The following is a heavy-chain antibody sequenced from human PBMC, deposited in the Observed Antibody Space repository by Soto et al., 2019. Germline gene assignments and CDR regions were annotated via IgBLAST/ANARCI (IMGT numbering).Heavy chain of an antibody. CDR3: TRVRRAAAGTRWGPNRDY. CDR2: IRSKAYGGTT. V-gene: IGHV3-49*04. J-gene: IGHJ4*02. D-gene: IGHD6-13*01. Sequence: TGGSLRLSCTASGFTFGDYAMSWVRQAPGKGLEWVGFIRSKAYGGTTEYAASVKGRFTISRDDSKSIAYLQMNSLKTEDTAVYYCTRVRRAAAGTRWGPNRDYWGQGT. CDR1: GFTFGDYA.